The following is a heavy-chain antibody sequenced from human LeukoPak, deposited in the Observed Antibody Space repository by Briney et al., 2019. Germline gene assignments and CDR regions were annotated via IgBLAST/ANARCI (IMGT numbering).Heavy chain of an antibody. J-gene: IGHJ4*02. V-gene: IGHV3-21*01. CDR3: ARDKDDPWGIVVVTPDY. CDR1: GFTSSSYS. D-gene: IGHD3-22*01. CDR2: IRSSSSYI. Sequence: GGSLRLSCAASGFTSSSYSMNWVRQAPGKGLEWVSSIRSSSSYIYYADSVKGRFTISRGNAKNSLYLQMNSLRAEDTAVYYCARDKDDPWGIVVVTPDYWGQGTLVTVSS.